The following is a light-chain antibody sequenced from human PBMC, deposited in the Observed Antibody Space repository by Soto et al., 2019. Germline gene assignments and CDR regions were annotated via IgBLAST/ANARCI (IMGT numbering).Light chain of an antibody. CDR2: GAS. CDR1: QSVSSN. J-gene: IGKJ4*02. Sequence: EIVMTQSPATLSVSPGERATLSCRASQSVSSNLAWYQQKPGQAPRLLIYGASTRANGIPARFSGSGSGTEFTLTIRSLQSEDFAVYYCQQYNNWPLTFAGGTKVEIK. CDR3: QQYNNWPLT. V-gene: IGKV3-15*01.